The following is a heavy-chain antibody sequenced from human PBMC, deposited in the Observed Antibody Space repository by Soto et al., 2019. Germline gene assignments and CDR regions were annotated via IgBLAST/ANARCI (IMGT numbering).Heavy chain of an antibody. V-gene: IGHV3-23*01. CDR2: ISGSGGST. J-gene: IGHJ4*02. D-gene: IGHD3-16*01. Sequence: GGCLRLSCAASGFTFSSYAMSWVRQAPGKGLEWVSAISGSGGSTYYADSVKGRFTISRDNSKNTLYLQMNSLRAEDTAVYYCAKDSGYDYVWGTSGYFDYWGQGTLVTVSS. CDR3: AKDSGYDYVWGTSGYFDY. CDR1: GFTFSSYA.